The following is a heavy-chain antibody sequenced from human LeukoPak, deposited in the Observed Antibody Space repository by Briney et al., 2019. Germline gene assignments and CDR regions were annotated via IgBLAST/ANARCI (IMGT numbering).Heavy chain of an antibody. D-gene: IGHD3-3*01. CDR2: IKQDGSEK. CDR1: GFTFSSYW. V-gene: IGHV3-7*01. J-gene: IGHJ6*03. Sequence: GGSLRLSCAASGFTFSSYWMSWVRQAPGKGLEWVANIKQDGSEKYYVDSVKGRFTISRDNAKNSLYLQMNSLRAEDTAVYYCASQRKKYYDFWSGYYSYYMDVWGKGTTVTVSS. CDR3: ASQRKKYYDFWSGYYSYYMDV.